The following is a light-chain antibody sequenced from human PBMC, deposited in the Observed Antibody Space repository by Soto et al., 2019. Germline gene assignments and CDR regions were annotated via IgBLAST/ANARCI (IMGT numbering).Light chain of an antibody. CDR3: QHYYNWPPRT. Sequence: EIVMTQSPATLSVSPGERATLSCRASQSVSSNLAWYQQKPSQAPRLLIFGASTRATGIPARFSGSGSGTEFTLTITSLQSEDFAVYYCQHYYNWPPRTFGQGTKVDIK. CDR2: GAS. CDR1: QSVSSN. V-gene: IGKV3-15*01. J-gene: IGKJ1*01.